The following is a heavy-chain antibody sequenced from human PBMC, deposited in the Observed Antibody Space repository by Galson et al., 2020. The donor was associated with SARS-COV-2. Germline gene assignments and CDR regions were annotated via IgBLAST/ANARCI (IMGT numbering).Heavy chain of an antibody. CDR3: ASERDWFDT. J-gene: IGHJ5*02. CDR1: GGSVSSHY. CDR2: IHYRGST. Sequence: ASETLSLTCTVSGGSVSSHYWTWIRLPPGKGLEWIGYIHYRGSTNYNPSLKSRVIISVDTSKNQVSLKLSSVTAADTAVYYCASERDWFDTWGQGARVTVSS. V-gene: IGHV4-59*02.